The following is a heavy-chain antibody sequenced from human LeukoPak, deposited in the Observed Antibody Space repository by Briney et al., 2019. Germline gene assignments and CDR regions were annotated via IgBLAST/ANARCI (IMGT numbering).Heavy chain of an antibody. J-gene: IGHJ3*02. CDR2: IIPIFGTA. V-gene: IGHV1-69*06. D-gene: IGHD2-15*01. Sequence: SVKVSCKASGGTFSSYAISWVRQAPGQGLEWMGGIIPIFGTANYAQKFQGRVTITADKSTSTAYMELSSLRSEDTAVYYCARYGYCSGGSCYSAFDIWGQGTMVTVSS. CDR3: ARYGYCSGGSCYSAFDI. CDR1: GGTFSSYA.